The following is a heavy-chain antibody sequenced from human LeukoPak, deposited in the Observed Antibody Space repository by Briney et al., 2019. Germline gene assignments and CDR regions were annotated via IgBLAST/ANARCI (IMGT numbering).Heavy chain of an antibody. V-gene: IGHV3-74*01. CDR2: IRGDGSMT. Sequence: GSLRLSCAASEFTFSAYWMHWVRQAPGKGLVWVSRIRGDGSMTNYGDSVKGRFTISRDNAKNTLHLQMNSLRLEDTAVYYCARENLAAAADYWGQGTVVTVSS. CDR3: ARENLAAAADY. D-gene: IGHD6-25*01. J-gene: IGHJ4*02. CDR1: EFTFSAYW.